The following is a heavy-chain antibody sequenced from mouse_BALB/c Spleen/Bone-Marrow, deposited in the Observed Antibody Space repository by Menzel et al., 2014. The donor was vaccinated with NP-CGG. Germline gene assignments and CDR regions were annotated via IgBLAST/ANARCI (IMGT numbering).Heavy chain of an antibody. Sequence: EVQRVESGGGLVQPGGSRKFSCAASGFTFSSFGMHWVRQAPEKGLEWVAYISSGSSTIYYADTVKGRFTISRDNPKNTLFLQMTSLRSEDTAMYYCARGGNYAWFAYWGQGTLVTVSA. D-gene: IGHD2-1*01. J-gene: IGHJ3*01. CDR2: ISSGSSTI. V-gene: IGHV5-17*02. CDR3: ARGGNYAWFAY. CDR1: GFTFSSFG.